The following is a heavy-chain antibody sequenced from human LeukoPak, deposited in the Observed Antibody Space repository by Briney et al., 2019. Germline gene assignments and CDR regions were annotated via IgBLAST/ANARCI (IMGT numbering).Heavy chain of an antibody. CDR2: INHRGST. Sequence: KPSETLSLTCAVYGGSFSDYYWTWIHQPPGKGLEWIGEINHRGSTHYNPSLKSRVTISVDTSKKQFSLKLSSVTAADTAVYYCATYSTGFDIWGQGTVVTVSS. J-gene: IGHJ3*02. V-gene: IGHV4-34*01. D-gene: IGHD6-19*01. CDR1: GGSFSDYY. CDR3: ATYSTGFDI.